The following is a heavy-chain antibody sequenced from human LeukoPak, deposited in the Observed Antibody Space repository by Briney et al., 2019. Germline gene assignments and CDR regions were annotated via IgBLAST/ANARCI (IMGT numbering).Heavy chain of an antibody. D-gene: IGHD6-19*01. CDR1: GGSISSGGYS. J-gene: IGHJ4*02. CDR2: IYHSGST. V-gene: IGHV4-30-2*01. Sequence: SETLSLTCAVSGGSISSGGYSWSWIRQPPGTGLEWIGYIYHSGSTYYNPSLKSRVTISVDRSKNQFSLKLSSVTPEDTAVYYCARSPSPYSSGWYFDYWGQGTLVTVSS. CDR3: ARSPSPYSSGWYFDY.